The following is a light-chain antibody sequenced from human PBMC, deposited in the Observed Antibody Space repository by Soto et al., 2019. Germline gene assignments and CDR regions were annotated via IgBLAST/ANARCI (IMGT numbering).Light chain of an antibody. CDR3: QQSYTTPRT. V-gene: IGKV1-39*01. Sequence: DIEMTQSPSSLSASVGDRVTITCRASQSISSYLNWYQQKPGNAPNLLIYAASTLQSGVPSRFRAYGSETDFTLTISNLQAEDFATYYCQQSYTTPRTFGQGTKVEVK. CDR2: AAS. CDR1: QSISSY. J-gene: IGKJ1*01.